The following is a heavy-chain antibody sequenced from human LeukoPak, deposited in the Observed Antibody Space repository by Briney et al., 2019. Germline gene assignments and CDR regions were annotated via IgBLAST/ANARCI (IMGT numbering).Heavy chain of an antibody. Sequence: ASVKVSCKASGYTFTGYYMHWVRQAPGQGLEWMGWINPNSGGTNYAQKFQGRVTMTRDTSISTAYMELSRLRSDDTAVYYCARVGNRGGSGSYAPGPGDYWGQGTLVTVSS. D-gene: IGHD3-10*01. V-gene: IGHV1-2*02. J-gene: IGHJ4*02. CDR1: GYTFTGYY. CDR2: INPNSGGT. CDR3: ARVGNRGGSGSYAPGPGDY.